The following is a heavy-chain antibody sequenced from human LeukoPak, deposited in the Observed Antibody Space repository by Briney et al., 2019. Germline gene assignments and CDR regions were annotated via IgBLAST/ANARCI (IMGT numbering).Heavy chain of an antibody. CDR2: IYYSGST. J-gene: IGHJ4*02. V-gene: IGHV4-39*01. CDR1: GGSISSSSYY. D-gene: IGHD1-7*01. CDR3: ARHGTTPGSRPYYFDY. Sequence: SETLSLTCTVSGGSISSSSYYWGWIRQPPGKGLEWIGSIYYSGSTYYNPSLKSRVTISVDTSKNQFSLKLSSVTAADTAVYYCARHGTTPGSRPYYFDYWGQGTLVTVSS.